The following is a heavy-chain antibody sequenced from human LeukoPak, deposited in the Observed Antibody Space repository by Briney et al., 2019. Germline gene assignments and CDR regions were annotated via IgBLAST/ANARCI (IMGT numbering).Heavy chain of an antibody. D-gene: IGHD3-3*01. CDR3: AKENLRFFTYYMDV. V-gene: IGHV3-53*01. CDR2: IYSGGST. Sequence: GGSLRLSCAASGFTVSSNYMSWVRQAPGKGLEWVSVIYSGGSTYYADSVKGRFTISRDNSKNTLYLQMNSLRAEDTAVYYCAKENLRFFTYYMDVWGKGTTVTVSS. J-gene: IGHJ6*03. CDR1: GFTVSSNY.